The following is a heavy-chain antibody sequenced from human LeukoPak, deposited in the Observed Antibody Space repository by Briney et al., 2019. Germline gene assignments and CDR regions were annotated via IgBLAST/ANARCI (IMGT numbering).Heavy chain of an antibody. D-gene: IGHD7-27*01. V-gene: IGHV1-2*02. CDR1: GYTFTGYY. J-gene: IGHJ4*02. Sequence: GASVTVSCKASGYTFTGYYMHWVRQAPGRGLEWMGWINPNSGDTNYAQKFQGRVTITRDTSISTAYTELSRLRSDDTAVYYCAIDRTWADSFDYWGQGTLVTVSS. CDR2: INPNSGDT. CDR3: AIDRTWADSFDY.